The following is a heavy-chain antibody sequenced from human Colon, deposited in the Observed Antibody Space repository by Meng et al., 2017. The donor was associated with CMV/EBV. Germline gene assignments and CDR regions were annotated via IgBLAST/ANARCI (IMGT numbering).Heavy chain of an antibody. J-gene: IGHJ3*02. Sequence: SETLSLTCTVSGGSISATTGHYWGWIRQPPGKGLEWVASIDYSGSSYFNPSLSSRVSISLDTSRNQISLKLRSMTAADTAVYYCARDRNMGYDLGFDIWGQGTMVTVSS. CDR1: GGSISATTGHY. D-gene: IGHD5-12*01. CDR2: IDYSGSS. CDR3: ARDRNMGYDLGFDI. V-gene: IGHV4-39*07.